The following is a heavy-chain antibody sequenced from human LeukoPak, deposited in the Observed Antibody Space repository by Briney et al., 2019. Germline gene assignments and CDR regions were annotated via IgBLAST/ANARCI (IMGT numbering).Heavy chain of an antibody. CDR1: GFTVSSNY. V-gene: IGHV3-53*01. CDR3: VGVRVFTMIVSEPGQPYF. CDR2: IYSGGST. Sequence: GGSLRLSCAASGFTVSSNYMSWVRQAPGKGLEWVSVIYSGGSTYYADSVKGRLTISRDNSKNTLYLQMNSLRAEDTAVYYCVGVRVFTMIVSEPGQPYFWGQGTMVTVSS. J-gene: IGHJ3*01. D-gene: IGHD3-22*01.